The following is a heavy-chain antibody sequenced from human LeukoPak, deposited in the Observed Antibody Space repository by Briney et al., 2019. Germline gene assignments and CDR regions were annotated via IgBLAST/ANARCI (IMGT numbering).Heavy chain of an antibody. CDR1: GASVNSGDYY. CDR2: IYYSGST. Sequence: SETLSLTCTVSGASVNSGDYYWSWIRQPPGKGLEWIASIYYSGSTYYNPSLKSRVTISVDTSRNQFSLKLSSVTAADTAVYYCASLAVAGLSEGYWGQGTLVIVSS. V-gene: IGHV4-39*01. J-gene: IGHJ4*02. CDR3: ASLAVAGLSEGY. D-gene: IGHD6-19*01.